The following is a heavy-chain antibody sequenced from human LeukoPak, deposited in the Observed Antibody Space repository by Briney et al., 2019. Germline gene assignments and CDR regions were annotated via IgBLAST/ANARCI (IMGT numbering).Heavy chain of an antibody. J-gene: IGHJ4*02. Sequence: SETLSLTCTVSGGSISSYYWSWIRQPPGKGLEWMGRIYYSGSTNYNPSPQSRVTISVDTSKNQFSLKLRSVTAADTAVYYCARGDPRYYDFWSGYHPFDYWGQGTLVTVSS. CDR1: GGSISSYY. D-gene: IGHD3-3*01. CDR2: IYYSGST. CDR3: ARGDPRYYDFWSGYHPFDY. V-gene: IGHV4-59*01.